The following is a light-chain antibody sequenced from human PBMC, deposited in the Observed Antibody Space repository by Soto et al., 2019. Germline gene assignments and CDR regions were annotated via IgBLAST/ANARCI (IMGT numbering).Light chain of an antibody. Sequence: EIVLTQSPVTLSLSPGERATLSCRASQSVRTYLAWYQVKPGQAPRLLIYDASSRASGVPARFSGNGSGTDFTLTISSLEPEDFALYYCQQRNIWPPITFGQGTRLEIK. CDR1: QSVRTY. CDR2: DAS. CDR3: QQRNIWPPIT. J-gene: IGKJ5*01. V-gene: IGKV3-11*01.